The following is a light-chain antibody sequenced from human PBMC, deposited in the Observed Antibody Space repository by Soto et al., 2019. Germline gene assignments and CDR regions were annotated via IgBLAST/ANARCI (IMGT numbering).Light chain of an antibody. V-gene: IGKV3-20*01. Sequence: EIVLTQSPATLSLSPGERATLSCRASQSVSSSYLAWYQHKPGQAPRLLIYDASSRATGIPDRFSGSGSGTDFTLTISRLEPEDFAVYYCQQYGSSGTFGQGTKVDIK. CDR1: QSVSSSY. CDR2: DAS. CDR3: QQYGSSGT. J-gene: IGKJ1*01.